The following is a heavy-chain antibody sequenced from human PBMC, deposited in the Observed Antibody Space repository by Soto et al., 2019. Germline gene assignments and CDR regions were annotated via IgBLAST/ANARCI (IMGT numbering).Heavy chain of an antibody. D-gene: IGHD6-13*01. Sequence: EVLLVESGGGLVQPGGSLRLSYAASGFTFSSYWMHWVRQAPGKGLVWVSRINSDGSSTSYADSVKGRFTISRDNDKNTLYLQMNSLRAEDTAVYYCARGGIAAAGTDYYYGMDVWGQGTTVTVSS. CDR3: ARGGIAAAGTDYYYGMDV. J-gene: IGHJ6*02. CDR1: GFTFSSYW. V-gene: IGHV3-74*01. CDR2: INSDGSST.